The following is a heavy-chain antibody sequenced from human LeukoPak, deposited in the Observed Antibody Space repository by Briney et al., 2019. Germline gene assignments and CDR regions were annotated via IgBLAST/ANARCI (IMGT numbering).Heavy chain of an antibody. CDR1: GFTFSSYA. J-gene: IGHJ6*03. V-gene: IGHV3-30-3*01. D-gene: IGHD1-1*01. CDR3: ARVQLINYYYMDV. Sequence: GGSLRLSCAASGFTFSSYAMHWVRQAPGKGLEWVAVISYDGSNKYYADSVKGRFTISRDNSKNTLYLQMNSLRAEDTAVYYCARVQLINYYYMDVWGKGTTVTVSS. CDR2: ISYDGSNK.